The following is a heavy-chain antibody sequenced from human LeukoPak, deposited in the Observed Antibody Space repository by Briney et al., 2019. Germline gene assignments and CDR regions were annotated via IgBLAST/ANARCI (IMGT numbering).Heavy chain of an antibody. CDR2: ISGSGGST. CDR3: AKRGASAAPYYYYMDV. D-gene: IGHD3-10*01. V-gene: IGHV3-23*01. Sequence: GGSLRLSCAASGFTFSSYAMSWVRRAPGKGLEWVSAISGSGGSTYYADSVKGRFTISRDNSKNTLYLQMNSLRAEDTAVYHCAKRGASAAPYYYYMDVWGKGTTVTVSS. CDR1: GFTFSSYA. J-gene: IGHJ6*03.